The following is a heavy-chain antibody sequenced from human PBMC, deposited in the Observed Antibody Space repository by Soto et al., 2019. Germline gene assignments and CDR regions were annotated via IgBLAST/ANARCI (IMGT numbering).Heavy chain of an antibody. V-gene: IGHV4-34*04. CDR1: GESLRGYY. CDR2: INHRGTT. CDR3: ARGYPRSILSTSLTTSYWFDS. Sequence: QVQLQQWGTGLLKPSETLSLHCAVYGESLRGYYWSWIRQTPAMGLEWIGEINHRGTTNHDSSIKRRASNSIDTSKNQVSLRLNYVTAADTAFYYCARGYPRSILSTSLTTSYWFDSWGQGTLVTVSS. D-gene: IGHD2-21*01. J-gene: IGHJ5*01.